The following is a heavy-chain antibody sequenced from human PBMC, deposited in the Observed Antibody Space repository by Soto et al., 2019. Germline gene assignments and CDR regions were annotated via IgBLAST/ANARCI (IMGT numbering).Heavy chain of an antibody. V-gene: IGHV3-23*01. Sequence: PGGSLRLSCAASGFTFSSYAMSWVRQAPGKGLEWVSAISGSGGSTYYADSVKGRFTISTDNSKNTLYLKMNSLRAEDTDVYYCAKDGKGTAMASFDYWGQGTLVTVSS. CDR1: GFTFSSYA. CDR2: ISGSGGST. D-gene: IGHD5-18*01. J-gene: IGHJ4*02. CDR3: AKDGKGTAMASFDY.